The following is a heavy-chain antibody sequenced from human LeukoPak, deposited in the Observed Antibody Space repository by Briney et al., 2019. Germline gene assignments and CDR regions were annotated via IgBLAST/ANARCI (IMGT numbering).Heavy chain of an antibody. CDR3: ARGRRIVVVPAAARGWFDP. CDR1: GGSFSGYY. Sequence: SETLSLTCAVYGGSFSGYYWSCIRQPPGKGLEWIGEINHSGSTNYNPSLKSRVTISVDTSKNQLSLKLGSVTAADTAVYYCARGRRIVVVPAAARGWFDPWGQGTLVTVSS. CDR2: INHSGST. D-gene: IGHD2-2*01. V-gene: IGHV4-34*01. J-gene: IGHJ5*02.